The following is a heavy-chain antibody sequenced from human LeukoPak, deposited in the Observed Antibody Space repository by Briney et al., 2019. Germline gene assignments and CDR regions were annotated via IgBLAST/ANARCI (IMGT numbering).Heavy chain of an antibody. CDR1: GFTFSDYG. J-gene: IGHJ5*02. V-gene: IGHV3-33*06. Sequence: GRSLRLSCAASGFTFSDYGMHWVRQAPGKGLEWVAVIWYDGSNKDYAESVKGRFTISRDNSKNTLYLQMNSLRAEDTAVYYCAKGSWFDPWGQGTLVTVSS. CDR2: IWYDGSNK. CDR3: AKGSWFDP.